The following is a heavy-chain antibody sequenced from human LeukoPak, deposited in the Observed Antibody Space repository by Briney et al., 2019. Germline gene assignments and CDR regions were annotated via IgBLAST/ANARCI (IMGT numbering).Heavy chain of an antibody. CDR1: GDSLTSHF. D-gene: IGHD3-10*01. CDR2: VFHSGTT. J-gene: IGHJ3*02. Sequence: SETLSLTCNVSGDSLTSHFWSWIRQTPGKGLEWIGYVFHSGTTNYSPSLKSRVTISLDTSKKQFYLRLASVTAADTAVYYCARRLATVTDAFDIWGRGTMVSVSS. V-gene: IGHV4-59*08. CDR3: ARRLATVTDAFDI.